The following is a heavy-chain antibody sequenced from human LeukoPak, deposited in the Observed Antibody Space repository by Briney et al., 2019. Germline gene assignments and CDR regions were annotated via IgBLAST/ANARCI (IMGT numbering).Heavy chain of an antibody. CDR2: IDWDDDK. D-gene: IGHD3-10*01. CDR1: GFSLSTSGMC. CDR3: ARIRDYYGSGSYWYMDV. J-gene: IGHJ6*04. V-gene: IGHV2-70*01. Sequence: SGPTLVNPTQTLTLTCTFSGFSLSTSGMCVSWIRQPPGKALEWLALIDWDDDKYYSTSLKTRLTISKDTSKNQVVLTMTNMDPVDTATYYCARIRDYYGSGSYWYMDVWGKGTTVTVSS.